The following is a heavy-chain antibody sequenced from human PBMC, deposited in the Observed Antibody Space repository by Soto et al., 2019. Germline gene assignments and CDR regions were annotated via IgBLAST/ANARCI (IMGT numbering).Heavy chain of an antibody. V-gene: IGHV4-59*01. CDR3: ARVLVDDYGGGNWFDP. CDR2: IYYSGST. J-gene: IGHJ5*02. D-gene: IGHD4-17*01. Sequence: QVQLQESGPGLVKPSETLSLTYTVSGGSISSYYWSWIRQPPGKGLEWIGYIYYSGSTNYNPSLKSRVTISEDTSKNKCSLKLSSGNAADTDVYYCARVLVDDYGGGNWFDPWRQGSLVTVYS. CDR1: GGSISSYY.